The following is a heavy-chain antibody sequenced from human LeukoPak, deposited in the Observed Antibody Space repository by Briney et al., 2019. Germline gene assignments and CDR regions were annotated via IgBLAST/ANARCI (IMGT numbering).Heavy chain of an antibody. CDR1: GGTFSGYT. V-gene: IGHV1-2*02. D-gene: IGHD3-22*01. CDR3: ARGPDPYYDISGYYLNWFDP. CDR2: INPHSAGT. J-gene: IGHJ5*02. Sequence: GASVKVSCKASGGTFSGYTISWVRQAPGQGLEWMGWINPHSAGTHYAQKFQGRVTMTRDTSIITAYMELSRLRSDDTAVYYCARGPDPYYDISGYYLNWFDPWGQGTLVTVSS.